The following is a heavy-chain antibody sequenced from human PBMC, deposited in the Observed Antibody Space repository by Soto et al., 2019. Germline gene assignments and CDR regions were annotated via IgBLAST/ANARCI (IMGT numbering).Heavy chain of an antibody. D-gene: IGHD3-9*01. CDR3: ARERGDYDILTGYYPESYYGMDV. Sequence: SETLSLTSTVSGGSISSYYWSWIRQPPGKGLEWIGYIYYSGSTNYNPSLKSRVTISVDTSKNQFSLKLSSVTAADTAVYYCARERGDYDILTGYYPESYYGMDVWGQGTTVTVSS. J-gene: IGHJ6*02. CDR2: IYYSGST. V-gene: IGHV4-59*01. CDR1: GGSISSYY.